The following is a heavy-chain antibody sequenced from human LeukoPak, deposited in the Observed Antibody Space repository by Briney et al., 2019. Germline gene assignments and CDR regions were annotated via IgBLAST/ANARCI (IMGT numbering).Heavy chain of an antibody. CDR1: GFTVSSNY. Sequence: GGSLRLSCAASGFTVSSNYMSWVRQAPGKGLEWVSVIYSGGNTYYADSVKGRFTISRDNSKNTLYLQMNSLRADDTAVYYCARDSSGWYYFDYWGQGALVTASS. CDR2: IYSGGNT. J-gene: IGHJ4*02. D-gene: IGHD6-19*01. V-gene: IGHV3-66*01. CDR3: ARDSSGWYYFDY.